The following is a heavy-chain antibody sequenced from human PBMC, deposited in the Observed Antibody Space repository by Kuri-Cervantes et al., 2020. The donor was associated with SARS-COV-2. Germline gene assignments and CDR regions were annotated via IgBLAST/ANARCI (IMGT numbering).Heavy chain of an antibody. CDR1: GGSFSGYY. V-gene: IGHV4-59*01. J-gene: IGHJ6*02. CDR3: ARGDGWYNHHMPDYYYYGMDV. CDR2: IYYSGST. D-gene: IGHD1-1*01. Sequence: GSLRLSCAVYGGSFSGYYWSWIRQPPGKGLEWIGYIYYSGSTNYNPSLKSRVTISVDTSKNQFSLKLSSVTAADTAVYYCARGDGWYNHHMPDYYYYGMDVWGQGTTVTVSS.